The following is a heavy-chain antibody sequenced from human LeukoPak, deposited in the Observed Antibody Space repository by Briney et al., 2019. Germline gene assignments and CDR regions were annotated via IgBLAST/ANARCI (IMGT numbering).Heavy chain of an antibody. Sequence: GGSLRLSCAASGFTVSSNYMSWVRQAPGKGLEWVSVIYSGGSTYYADSVKGRFTISRDNSKNTLYLQMNSLRAEDTAVYYCARADVDTAMVYYYYYMDVWGKGTTVTASS. CDR2: IYSGGST. D-gene: IGHD5-18*01. CDR1: GFTVSSNY. J-gene: IGHJ6*03. V-gene: IGHV3-53*01. CDR3: ARADVDTAMVYYYYYMDV.